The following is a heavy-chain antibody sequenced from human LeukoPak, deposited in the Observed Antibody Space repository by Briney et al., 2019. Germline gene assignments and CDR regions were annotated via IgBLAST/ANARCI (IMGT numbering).Heavy chain of an antibody. V-gene: IGHV3-21*01. CDR2: ISSSSSYI. Sequence: GGSLRLSCAASGFTFSSYSMNWVRQAPGKGLESVSSISSSSSYIYYVDSVKGRFTISRDNAKNSLYLQMDSLRAEDTAVYYCARGGYSSGWYVGGYYFDYWGQGTLVTVSS. CDR3: ARGGYSSGWYVGGYYFDY. CDR1: GFTFSSYS. D-gene: IGHD6-19*01. J-gene: IGHJ4*02.